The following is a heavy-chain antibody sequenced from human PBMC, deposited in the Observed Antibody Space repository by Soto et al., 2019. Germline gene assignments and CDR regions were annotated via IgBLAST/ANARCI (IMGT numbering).Heavy chain of an antibody. J-gene: IGHJ6*02. Sequence: GGSLRFSCAASGFTFSSYAMSWVRQAPGKGLEWVSAISGSGGSTYYADSVKGRFTISRDNSKNTLYLQMNSLRAEDTAVYYCAKDPFPYYDFWSGYRERSYYYYGMDVWGQGTTVTVSS. D-gene: IGHD3-3*01. CDR2: ISGSGGST. CDR3: AKDPFPYYDFWSGYRERSYYYYGMDV. V-gene: IGHV3-23*01. CDR1: GFTFSSYA.